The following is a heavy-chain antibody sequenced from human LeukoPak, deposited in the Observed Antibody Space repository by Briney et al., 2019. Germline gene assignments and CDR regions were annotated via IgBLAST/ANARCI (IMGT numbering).Heavy chain of an antibody. CDR1: GYTFTSYG. D-gene: IGHD3-10*01. Sequence: ASVKVSCKASGYTFTSYGISWVRQAPGQGLEWMGWISAYNGNTNYAQKLQGRVTMATDTSTSTAYMELRSLRSDDTAVYYCARALYYYGSGSYPYYYYYMDVWGKGTTVTTSS. CDR2: ISAYNGNT. J-gene: IGHJ6*03. V-gene: IGHV1-18*01. CDR3: ARALYYYGSGSYPYYYYYMDV.